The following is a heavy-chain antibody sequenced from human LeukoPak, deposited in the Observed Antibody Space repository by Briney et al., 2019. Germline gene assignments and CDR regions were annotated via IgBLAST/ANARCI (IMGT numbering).Heavy chain of an antibody. CDR1: GYTFTGYY. J-gene: IGHJ4*02. CDR2: INPNSGGT. D-gene: IGHD3-10*01. CDR3: AGGERGVIVYDGDY. V-gene: IGHV1-2*06. Sequence: ASVKVSCKASGYTFTGYYMHWVRQAPGQGLEWMGRINPNSGGTNYAQKFQGRVTMTRVTSISTAYMELSRLRSDDTAVYYCAGGERGVIVYDGDYWGQGTLVTVSS.